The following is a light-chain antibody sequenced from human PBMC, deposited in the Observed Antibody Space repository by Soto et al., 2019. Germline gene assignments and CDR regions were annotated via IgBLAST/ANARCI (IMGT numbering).Light chain of an antibody. J-gene: IGLJ2*01. Sequence: QSALTQPASVSGSPGQSITISCTGTSSDVGGYNYVSCYQQHPGKAPKLMIYDVSNRPSGVSNRFSGSKSGNTASLTISGLQAEDEADYYCSSYTRSSTVVFGGGTKLTVL. CDR2: DVS. V-gene: IGLV2-14*01. CDR3: SSYTRSSTVV. CDR1: SSDVGGYNY.